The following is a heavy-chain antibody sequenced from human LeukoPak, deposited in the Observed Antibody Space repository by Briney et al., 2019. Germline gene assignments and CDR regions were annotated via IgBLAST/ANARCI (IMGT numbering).Heavy chain of an antibody. Sequence: GSLILSCAASGFTFSSYSMNWVRQAPGKGLEWVSSISSSSSYIYYADSVKGRFTISRDIAKNSLYLQMNSLRAEDTAVYYCARDYCGGDCYPDYRGQGTLVTVSS. V-gene: IGHV3-21*01. J-gene: IGHJ4*02. CDR3: ARDYCGGDCYPDY. D-gene: IGHD2-21*02. CDR1: GFTFSSYS. CDR2: ISSSSSYI.